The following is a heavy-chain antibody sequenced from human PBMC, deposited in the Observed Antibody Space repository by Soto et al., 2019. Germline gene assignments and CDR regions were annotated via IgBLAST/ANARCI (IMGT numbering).Heavy chain of an antibody. D-gene: IGHD2-2*01. V-gene: IGHV3-23*01. Sequence: EVQLLESGGGLVQPGGSLRLSCAASGFTFSSYAMKWVRQAPGKGLEWVSLISESGTITYYADSVKVRFTISRDNSGNTLCLQMYSLRAEDTAVYYCARYIPGVRYYGMDVWGQGTTVTVSS. CDR3: ARYIPGVRYYGMDV. J-gene: IGHJ6*02. CDR2: ISESGTIT. CDR1: GFTFSSYA.